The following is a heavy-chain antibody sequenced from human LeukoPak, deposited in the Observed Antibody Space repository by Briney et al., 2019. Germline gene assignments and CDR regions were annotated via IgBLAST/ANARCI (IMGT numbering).Heavy chain of an antibody. J-gene: IGHJ4*02. Sequence: SGPALVKPTQTLTLTCTFSGFSLSTSGMCVSWIRQPPGKALEWLALIDWDDDKYYSTSLKTRLTISKDTSKNQVVLTVTNMDPVDTATYYCARSLLTTVTTGYYFDYWGQGTLVTVSS. V-gene: IGHV2-70*01. CDR2: IDWDDDK. D-gene: IGHD4-17*01. CDR3: ARSLLTTVTTGYYFDY. CDR1: GFSLSTSGMC.